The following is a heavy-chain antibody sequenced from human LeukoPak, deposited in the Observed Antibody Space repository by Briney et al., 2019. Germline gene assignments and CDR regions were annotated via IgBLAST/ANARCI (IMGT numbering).Heavy chain of an antibody. Sequence: GGSLRLSCAASGFTFSSYAMHWVRQAPGKGLEWVAVISYDGSNKYYADSVKGRFTISRDNSKNTLYLQMNSLRAEGTAVYYCARITTTVTAIDYWGQGTLVTVSS. V-gene: IGHV3-30*04. CDR1: GFTFSSYA. J-gene: IGHJ4*02. D-gene: IGHD4-17*01. CDR3: ARITTTVTAIDY. CDR2: ISYDGSNK.